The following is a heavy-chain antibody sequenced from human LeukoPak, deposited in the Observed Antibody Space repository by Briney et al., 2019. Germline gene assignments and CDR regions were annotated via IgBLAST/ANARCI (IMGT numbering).Heavy chain of an antibody. V-gene: IGHV1-69*05. CDR1: GGTFSSYA. J-gene: IGHJ4*02. Sequence: ASVKVSCKASGGTFSSYAISWVRQAPGQGLEWMGGIIPIFGTANYAQKFQGRVTITTDESTSTAYMELSSLRSEDTAVYYCARTLGIAAAGTLGVWGQGTLVTLSS. CDR3: ARTLGIAAAGTLGV. CDR2: IIPIFGTA. D-gene: IGHD6-13*01.